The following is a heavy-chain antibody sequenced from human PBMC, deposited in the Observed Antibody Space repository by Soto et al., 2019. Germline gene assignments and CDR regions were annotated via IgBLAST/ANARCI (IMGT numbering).Heavy chain of an antibody. Sequence: GGSLRLSCEASGFIFEDYDMHWVRQPPGKGLQWVSGISWNSGDKDYGDSVKGRFTISRDNAKNSLDLQMSSLRVEDTATYYCVKKSCSHTRCYTGWFIDLWGRGTLVTAPQ. CDR1: GFIFEDYD. V-gene: IGHV3-9*01. CDR2: ISWNSGDK. J-gene: IGHJ2*01. D-gene: IGHD2-15*01. CDR3: VKKSCSHTRCYTGWFIDL.